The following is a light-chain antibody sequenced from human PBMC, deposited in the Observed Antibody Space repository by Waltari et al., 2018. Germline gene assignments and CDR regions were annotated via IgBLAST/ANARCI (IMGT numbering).Light chain of an antibody. CDR3: CSYAGSYVV. CDR2: DVT. J-gene: IGLJ2*01. V-gene: IGLV2-11*01. Sequence: QSALTQPRSVSGSPGQSVTISCTGTSSDVGDYNYVSWYQQPPGKAPKLMIYDVTKRPAGVSDRFSGSKSGNTASLTISGLQAEDEAHYYCCSYAGSYVVFGGGTMLTVL. CDR1: SSDVGDYNY.